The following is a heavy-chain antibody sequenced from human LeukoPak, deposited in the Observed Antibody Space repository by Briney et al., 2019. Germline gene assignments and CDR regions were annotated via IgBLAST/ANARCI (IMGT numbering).Heavy chain of an antibody. J-gene: IGHJ4*02. CDR1: GFTFSDYY. CDR2: ISSSGSTI. D-gene: IGHD5-18*01. CDR3: ARDQRGIQLWSYFDY. V-gene: IGHV3-11*04. Sequence: GGSLRLSCAASGFTFSDYYMSWIRQAPGKGLEWVSYISSSGSTIYYADSVKGRFTISRDNAKNSLYLQMNSLRAEDTAVYYCARDQRGIQLWSYFDYWGQGTLVTVSS.